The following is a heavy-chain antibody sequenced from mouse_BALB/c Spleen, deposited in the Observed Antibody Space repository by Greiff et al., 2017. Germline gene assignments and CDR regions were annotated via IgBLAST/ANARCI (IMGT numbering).Heavy chain of an antibody. V-gene: IGHV1-87*01. CDR1: GYTFTSYW. J-gene: IGHJ3*01. D-gene: IGHD1-1*01. CDR3: ARSSYYGSSFAY. CDR2: IYPGDGDT. Sequence: VKLQESGAELARPGASVKLSCKASGYTFTSYWMQWVKQRPGQGLEWIGAIYPGDGDTRYTQKFKGKATLTADKSSSTAYMQLSSLASEDSAVYYCARSSYYGSSFAYWGQGTLVTVSA.